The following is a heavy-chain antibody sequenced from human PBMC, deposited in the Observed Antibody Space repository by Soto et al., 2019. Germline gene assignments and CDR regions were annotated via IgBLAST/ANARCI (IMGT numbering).Heavy chain of an antibody. V-gene: IGHV3-30*18. CDR2: ISYDGSNK. CDR1: GFTFSSYG. J-gene: IGHJ6*02. Sequence: QVQLVESGGGVVQPGRSLRLSCAASGFTFSSYGMHWVRQAPGKGLEWVAVISYDGSNKYYADSVKGRFTISRDNSKNTLYLQMNSLRAEDTAVYYCAKDRSGGGGANSSSSCHTPANYYYYGMDVWGQGTTVTVSS. CDR3: AKDRSGGGGANSSSSCHTPANYYYYGMDV. D-gene: IGHD6-6*01.